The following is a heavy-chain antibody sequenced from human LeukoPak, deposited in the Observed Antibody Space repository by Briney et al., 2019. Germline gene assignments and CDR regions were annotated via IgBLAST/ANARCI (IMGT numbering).Heavy chain of an antibody. Sequence: SETLSLTCTVSGGSIRSYYWSWIRQPPGKGLEWIGYIYYSGSTNYNPSLKSRVTISVDTSKNQFSLKLSSVTAADTAVYYCARDRGYYYYMDVWGKGTTVTVSS. CDR3: ARDRGYYYYMDV. CDR2: IYYSGST. CDR1: GGSIRSYY. J-gene: IGHJ6*03. V-gene: IGHV4-59*12.